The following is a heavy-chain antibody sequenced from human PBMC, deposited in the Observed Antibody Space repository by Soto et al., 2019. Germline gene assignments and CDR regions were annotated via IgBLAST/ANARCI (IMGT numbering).Heavy chain of an antibody. CDR1: GGSISSYY. CDR2: IYYSGST. Sequence: SETLSLTCTVSGGSISSYYWSWIRQPPGKGLEWIGYIYYSGSTNYNPSLKSRVTISVDTSKNQFSLKLSSVTAADTAVYYCTREGDGAAYWFDPWGQGTLVTVSS. CDR3: TREGDGAAYWFDP. D-gene: IGHD6-13*01. V-gene: IGHV4-59*01. J-gene: IGHJ5*02.